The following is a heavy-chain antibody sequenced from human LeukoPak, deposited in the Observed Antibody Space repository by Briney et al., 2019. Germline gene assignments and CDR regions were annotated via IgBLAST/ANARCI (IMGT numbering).Heavy chain of an antibody. D-gene: IGHD6-13*01. Sequence: PGGSLRLSCAASGFTFSSYAMSWVRQAPGKGLEWVSAISGSGGSTYYADSVKGRFTISRDNSKNTLYLQLNSLRAEDTAIYYCAKSITAAGTGHFDYWGQGNLVTVSS. CDR1: GFTFSSYA. CDR2: ISGSGGST. J-gene: IGHJ4*02. CDR3: AKSITAAGTGHFDY. V-gene: IGHV3-23*01.